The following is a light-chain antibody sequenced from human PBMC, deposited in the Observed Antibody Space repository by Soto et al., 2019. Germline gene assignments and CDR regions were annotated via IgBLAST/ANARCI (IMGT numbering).Light chain of an antibody. CDR3: SSYTSNNTVI. CDR2: EVN. J-gene: IGLJ2*01. V-gene: IGLV2-14*01. Sequence: QSVLTQPASVSGSPGQSITISCTGTSSDVGAYNYVSCYQHHPGKAPKLMIYEVNNRPSGVSNRFSGSKSGNTASLTISGLQAEDEADYYCSSYTSNNTVIFGGGTKLTVL. CDR1: SSDVGAYNY.